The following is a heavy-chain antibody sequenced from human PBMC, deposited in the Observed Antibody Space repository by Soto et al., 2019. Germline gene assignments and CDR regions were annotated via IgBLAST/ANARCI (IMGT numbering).Heavy chain of an antibody. J-gene: IGHJ4*02. CDR1: GDSISSYY. D-gene: IGHD1-26*01. V-gene: IGHV4-4*07. CDR2: IYTSGST. Sequence: PSESLSLTCTVSGDSISSYYWSWIRQPAGKGLEWIGRIYTSGSTNYNPPPKSRVTMSVDTSNNQSSLKRSSVTAADTAVYYCAREADHKWDYWGQGTLVTVSS. CDR3: AREADHKWDY.